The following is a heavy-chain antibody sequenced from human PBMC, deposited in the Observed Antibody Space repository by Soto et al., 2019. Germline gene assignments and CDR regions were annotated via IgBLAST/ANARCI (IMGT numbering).Heavy chain of an antibody. CDR2: INQYGSEK. V-gene: IGHV3-7*03. D-gene: IGHD3-10*01. CDR1: GFTFANHW. J-gene: IGHJ4*02. Sequence: TGGSLRLSCAGYGFTFANHWLSWVRQAPGKGLEWVANINQYGSEKYYVDSVKGRFTISRDNAKNSLYLQMNSLRVEDTAVYYCAVYGSGVSAAAYWGQGTLVTVSS. CDR3: AVYGSGVSAAAY.